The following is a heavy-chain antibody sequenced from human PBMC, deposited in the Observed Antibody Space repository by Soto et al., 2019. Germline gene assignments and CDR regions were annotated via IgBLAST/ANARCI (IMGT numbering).Heavy chain of an antibody. CDR1: GASISSGDYY. D-gene: IGHD3-3*01. CDR2: IYHSGST. CDR3: ARGGIFGVVAPLDYYYGMDV. V-gene: IGHV4-30-4*01. J-gene: IGHJ6*02. Sequence: NPSETLSLTCTVSGASISSGDYYWSWIRQPPGKGLEWIGYIYHSGSTYYNPSLKSRVTMSVDTSKNQFSLKLSSVTAADTAVYYCARGGIFGVVAPLDYYYGMDVWGQGSTVTVSS.